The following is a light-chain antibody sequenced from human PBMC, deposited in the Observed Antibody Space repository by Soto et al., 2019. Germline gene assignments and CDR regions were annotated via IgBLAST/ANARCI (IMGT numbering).Light chain of an antibody. J-gene: IGLJ1*01. CDR1: SSDVGAFDY. CDR3: NSYATSTSYV. Sequence: QSVLTQPASVSGSPGQSITISCNGTSSDVGAFDYVSWYQQHPGKAPKLMIFDVHNRPSGVSDRFSGSKSGNTASLTISGLQAEDEADYYCNSYATSTSYVFGTGTKLTVL. CDR2: DVH. V-gene: IGLV2-14*03.